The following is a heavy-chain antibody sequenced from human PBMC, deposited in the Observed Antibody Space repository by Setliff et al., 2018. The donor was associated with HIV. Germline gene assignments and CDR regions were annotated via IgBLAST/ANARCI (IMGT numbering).Heavy chain of an antibody. CDR3: ASDWELGHGFYI. CDR2: MNPNSGNT. Sequence: ASVKVSCKASGYTFTGYSIHWVRQASGQGLEWMGWMNPNSGNTGYAQKFQGRLAMTRNTSIDTAYMELSSLTSEDTAVYYCASDWELGHGFYIWGQGTMVTVSS. V-gene: IGHV1-8*02. D-gene: IGHD3-10*01. CDR1: GYTFTGYS. J-gene: IGHJ3*02.